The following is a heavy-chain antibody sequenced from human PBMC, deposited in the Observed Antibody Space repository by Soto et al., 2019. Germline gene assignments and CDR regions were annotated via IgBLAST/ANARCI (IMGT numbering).Heavy chain of an antibody. CDR2: IIPIFGTA. J-gene: IGHJ6*02. CDR1: GGTFSSYA. CDR3: AREEIAAAGSTYYYYGMDV. V-gene: IGHV1-69*13. Sequence: GASVKVSCKASGGTFSSYAISWVRQAPGQGLEWMGGIIPIFGTANYAQKFQGRVTITADESTSTAYMELSSLRSEDTAVYYCAREEIAAAGSTYYYYGMDVWGQGTTVTVS. D-gene: IGHD6-13*01.